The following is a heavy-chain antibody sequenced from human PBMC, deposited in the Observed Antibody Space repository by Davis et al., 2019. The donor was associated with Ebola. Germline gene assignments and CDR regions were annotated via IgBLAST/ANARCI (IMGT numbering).Heavy chain of an antibody. CDR1: GDSVPRAG. J-gene: IGHJ5*02. CDR2: TYFSSKWYH. V-gene: IGHV6-1*01. Sequence: HSHTLSLTCAISGDSVPRAGWNWTRQSSSRGCEWRGRTYFSSKWYHDYAVSVKSRITINPDTSKNQFSLQLHSVTPEDTAVYYCARYTWNNRVFDPWGQGTLVTVSS. CDR3: ARYTWNNRVFDP. D-gene: IGHD1/OR15-1a*01.